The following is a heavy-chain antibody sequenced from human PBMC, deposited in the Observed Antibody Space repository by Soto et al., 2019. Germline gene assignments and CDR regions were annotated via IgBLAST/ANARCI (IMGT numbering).Heavy chain of an antibody. CDR1: GYTFTSYD. CDR3: ARKKEDIVVVPAAKGYYYYCYMDV. Sequence: ASVKVSCKASGYTFTSYDINWVRQATGQGLEGMGWMNPNSGNTGYAQKFQGRVTMTRNTSISTAYMELSSLRSEDTAVYYCARKKEDIVVVPAAKGYYYYCYMDVWGKGTTVTVSS. D-gene: IGHD2-2*01. J-gene: IGHJ6*03. CDR2: MNPNSGNT. V-gene: IGHV1-8*01.